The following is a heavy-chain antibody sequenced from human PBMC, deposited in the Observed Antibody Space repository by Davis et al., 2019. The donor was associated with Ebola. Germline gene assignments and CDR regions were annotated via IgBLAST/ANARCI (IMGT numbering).Heavy chain of an antibody. J-gene: IGHJ4*02. Sequence: ASVKVSCKASGYTFTSYGISWVRQAPGQGLEWMGRINPNSGGTNYAQKFQGRVTMTRDTSISTAYMELSRLRSDDTAVYYCVTFLEQWLAYWGQGTLVTVSS. CDR1: GYTFTSYG. CDR3: VTFLEQWLAY. CDR2: INPNSGGT. D-gene: IGHD6-19*01. V-gene: IGHV1-2*06.